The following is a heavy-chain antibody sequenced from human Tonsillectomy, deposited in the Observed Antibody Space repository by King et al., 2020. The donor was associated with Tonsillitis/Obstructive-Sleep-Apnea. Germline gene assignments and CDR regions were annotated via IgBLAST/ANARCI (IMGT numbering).Heavy chain of an antibody. Sequence: VQLVESGGGLVQPGGSLRLSCAASGFTFSSYAMTWVRQAPGKGLEWVSAISGSGGSTYYADSVKGRFTISRGNSKNTLYLQMNSLRAEDTAVYYCAKFQDSSAWYFVDAFDIWGQGTMVTVSS. J-gene: IGHJ3*02. CDR3: AKFQDSSAWYFVDAFDI. CDR1: GFTFSSYA. V-gene: IGHV3-23*04. CDR2: ISGSGGST. D-gene: IGHD6-19*01.